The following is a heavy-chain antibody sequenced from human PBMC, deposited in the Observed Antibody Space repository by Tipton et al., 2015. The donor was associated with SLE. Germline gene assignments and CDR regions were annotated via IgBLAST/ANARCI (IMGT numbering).Heavy chain of an antibody. D-gene: IGHD6-13*01. CDR1: GFTFGTYA. Sequence: SLRLSCAASGFTFGTYALSWVRQAPGKGLEWVSGISDSGFRTYSTDSVKGRFTVSRDNSKNTLYLQMNSLRADDTAVYYCARMDGKGSSWLRDGFDIWGLGTMVTVSS. J-gene: IGHJ3*02. CDR2: ISDSGFRT. V-gene: IGHV3-23*01. CDR3: ARMDGKGSSWLRDGFDI.